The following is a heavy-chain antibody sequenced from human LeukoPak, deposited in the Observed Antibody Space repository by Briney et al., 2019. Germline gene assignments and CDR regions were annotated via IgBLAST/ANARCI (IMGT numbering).Heavy chain of an antibody. CDR2: IYYDGSNI. J-gene: IGHJ4*02. Sequence: GGSLRLSCAASEFTFTTYGMHWVRQAPGKGLEWVAFIYYDGSNIYYADYVKGRFTISRDNSKNTLFLQMNSLRAEDTAIYYCAKDRDYYGSGSDYWGQGTLVTVSS. D-gene: IGHD3-10*01. V-gene: IGHV3-30*02. CDR3: AKDRDYYGSGSDY. CDR1: EFTFTTYG.